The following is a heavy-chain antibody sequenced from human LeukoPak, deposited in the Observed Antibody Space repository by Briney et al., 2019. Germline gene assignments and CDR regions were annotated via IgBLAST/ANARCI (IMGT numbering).Heavy chain of an antibody. CDR3: ARDSGALAVGATNDY. J-gene: IGHJ4*02. Sequence: ASVKVSCKASGGAFSKTAINWVRQAPGQGLEWMGGFIPFYDATNYAQKLQDRVTVATDRSTSTAYIELRSLRSDDTAVYYCARDSGALAVGATNDYWGQGTLVTVSS. CDR2: FIPFYDAT. CDR1: GGAFSKTA. V-gene: IGHV1-18*01. D-gene: IGHD1-26*01.